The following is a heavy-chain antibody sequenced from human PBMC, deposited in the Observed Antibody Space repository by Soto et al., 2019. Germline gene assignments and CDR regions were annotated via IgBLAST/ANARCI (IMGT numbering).Heavy chain of an antibody. CDR1: GYSFPSFW. CDR3: VKQHPLDSRAWHN. D-gene: IGHD6-19*01. V-gene: IGHV5-51*01. CDR2: IYPGDSET. J-gene: IGHJ4*02. Sequence: GESLKFSCKVSGYSFPSFWIGWVRQMPGKGLEWLGSIYPGDSETRYSPSFQGEVTISADKSITTAYLHWSSLRASDTATYYCVKQHPLDSRAWHNWGQGTLVTVSS.